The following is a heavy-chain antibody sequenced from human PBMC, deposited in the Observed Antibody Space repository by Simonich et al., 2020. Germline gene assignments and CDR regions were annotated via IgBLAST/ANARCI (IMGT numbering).Heavy chain of an antibody. V-gene: IGHV1-2*02. CDR2: NNPNSGGT. J-gene: IGHJ3*02. D-gene: IGHD2-21*01. CDR3: ARNGLVGILKAFDI. CDR1: GYTFTGYY. Sequence: QVQLVQSGAEVKKPGASVKVSCTASGYTFTGYYMHWVQQAPGQGLEWLGRNNPNSGGTNYAQKFQGRVTMTRDTSISTAYMELSRLRSDDTAVYYCARNGLVGILKAFDIWGQGTMVTVSS.